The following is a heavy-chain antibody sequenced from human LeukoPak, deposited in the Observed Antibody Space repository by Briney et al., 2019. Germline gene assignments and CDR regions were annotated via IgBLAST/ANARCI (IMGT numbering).Heavy chain of an antibody. Sequence: SETLSLTCTVSGGSISSGGYYWSWIRQHPGKGLEWIGYIYYSGSTYYNPSLKSRVTISVDTSKNHFSLKLSSVTAADTAVYYCARDPTTITIFGVIHAFDIWGQGTMVTVSS. CDR3: ARDPTTITIFGVIHAFDI. D-gene: IGHD3-3*01. V-gene: IGHV4-31*03. J-gene: IGHJ3*02. CDR2: IYYSGST. CDR1: GGSISSGGYY.